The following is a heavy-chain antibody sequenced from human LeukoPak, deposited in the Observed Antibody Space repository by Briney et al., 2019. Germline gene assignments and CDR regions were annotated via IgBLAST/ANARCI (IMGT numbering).Heavy chain of an antibody. CDR3: ADFDY. V-gene: IGHV3-30-3*01. CDR1: GFTLSSYA. J-gene: IGHJ4*02. Sequence: GGSLRLSCAASGFTLSSYAMHWVRQAPGKGLEWVAVISYDGSNKYYADSVKGRFTISRDNSKNTLYLRMNSLRAEDTAVYYCADFDYWGQGTLVTVSS. CDR2: ISYDGSNK.